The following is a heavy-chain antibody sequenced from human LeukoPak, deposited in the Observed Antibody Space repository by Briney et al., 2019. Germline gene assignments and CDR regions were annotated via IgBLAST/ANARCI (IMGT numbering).Heavy chain of an antibody. D-gene: IGHD3-16*02. Sequence: SGTLSLTCAVSGGSIRSSNWWSWVRQSPGKGLECIGSIYHSGSTYYNPSLKSRVTISVDTSKNQFSLKLSSVTAADTAVYYCARTFGGVIVRSWGQGTLVTVSS. CDR1: GGSIRSSNW. V-gene: IGHV4-4*02. J-gene: IGHJ4*02. CDR3: ARTFGGVIVRS. CDR2: IYHSGST.